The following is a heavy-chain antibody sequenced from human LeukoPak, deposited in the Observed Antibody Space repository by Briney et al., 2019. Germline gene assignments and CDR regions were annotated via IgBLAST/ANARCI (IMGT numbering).Heavy chain of an antibody. CDR1: GGSISSGDYY. Sequence: SETLSLTCTLSGGSISSGDYYWSWIRQPPGRGLEGMGYIYYWGSPYYNPSLKSRVTISVDTSKNQFSLKLSSVTAADTAVYYCARVPLSSSSALACDPWEQETLVTVSS. CDR3: ARVPLSSSSALACDP. CDR2: IYYWGSP. D-gene: IGHD6-6*01. J-gene: IGHJ5*02. V-gene: IGHV4-30-4*08.